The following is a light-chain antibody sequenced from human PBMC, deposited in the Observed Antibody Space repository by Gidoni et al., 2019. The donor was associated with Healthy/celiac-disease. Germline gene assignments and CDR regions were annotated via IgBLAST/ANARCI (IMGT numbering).Light chain of an antibody. J-gene: IGKJ4*01. CDR3: QQYPGT. V-gene: IGKV3-15*01. CDR1: QSVSSN. CDR2: GAS. Sequence: EIVMTQSPATLSVSPGERATLSCRASQSVSSNLAWYQQKPGQAPRLLSYGASTRATGIPARFSGSGSGTEFTLTISRLQSEDFAVYYCQQYPGTFGGGTKVEIK.